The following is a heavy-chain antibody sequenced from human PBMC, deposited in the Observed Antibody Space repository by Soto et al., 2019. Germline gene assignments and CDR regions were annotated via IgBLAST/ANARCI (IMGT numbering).Heavy chain of an antibody. Sequence: GGSLRLSCAASGFTFSNAWMSWVRQAPGKGLEWVGRIKSKTDGGTTDYAAPVKGRFTISRDDSKNTLYPQMNSLKTEDTAVYYCTTDYYDSSGYYYDDYWGQGTLVTVSS. CDR2: IKSKTDGGTT. CDR3: TTDYYDSSGYYYDDY. D-gene: IGHD3-22*01. J-gene: IGHJ4*02. CDR1: GFTFSNAW. V-gene: IGHV3-15*01.